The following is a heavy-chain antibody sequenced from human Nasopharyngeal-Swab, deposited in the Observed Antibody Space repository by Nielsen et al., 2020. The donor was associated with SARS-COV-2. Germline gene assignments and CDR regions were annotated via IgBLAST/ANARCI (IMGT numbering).Heavy chain of an antibody. Sequence: GESLKISCVASGYSFRTYGMNWVRQAPGKGLEWVSAISSSGDYIYHAASVKGRFTISRDNAKNSLYLQINSLRAEDTAVYFCTRDTPAMFAYWGQGTLVTVSS. CDR2: ISSSGDYI. V-gene: IGHV3-21*01. D-gene: IGHD3-10*02. CDR3: TRDTPAMFAY. J-gene: IGHJ4*02. CDR1: GYSFRTYG.